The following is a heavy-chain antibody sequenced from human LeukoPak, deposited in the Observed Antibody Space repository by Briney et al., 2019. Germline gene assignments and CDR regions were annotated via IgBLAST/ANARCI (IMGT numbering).Heavy chain of an antibody. CDR1: GYTFTSYG. CDR3: ARGDYYDSSGAKNFDY. J-gene: IGHJ4*02. V-gene: IGHV1-18*01. CDR2: ISAYNGNT. D-gene: IGHD3-22*01. Sequence: ASVKVSCKASGYTFTSYGISWVRQAPGQGLEWMGWISAYNGNTNYAQKLQGRVTMTTDTSTSTAYMELRSLRSDDTAVYYCARGDYYDSSGAKNFDYWGQGTLVTVSS.